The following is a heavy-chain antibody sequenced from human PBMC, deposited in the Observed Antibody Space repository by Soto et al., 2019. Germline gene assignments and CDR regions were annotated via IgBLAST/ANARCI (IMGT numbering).Heavy chain of an antibody. D-gene: IGHD3-10*01. CDR1: GGIFSTYT. J-gene: IGHJ6*02. CDR3: ARRTGSRGIRGGMDV. V-gene: IGHV1-69*02. CDR2: IVGVLGET. Sequence: QVQLVQSGAEMKRPGSSVKVSCRASGGIFSTYTINWVRQAPGQGLECMGRIVGVLGETHYAQKFQGRVTMTADRSASTAYLEVSSLSSGDTAVYYGARRTGSRGIRGGMDVWGQGTTVTVSS.